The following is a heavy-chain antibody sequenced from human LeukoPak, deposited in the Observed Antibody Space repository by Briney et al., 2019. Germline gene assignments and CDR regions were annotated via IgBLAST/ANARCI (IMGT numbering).Heavy chain of an antibody. J-gene: IGHJ6*02. V-gene: IGHV1-24*01. CDR3: ATDRTVVTPGYYYYYGMDV. Sequence: ASVKVSCKVSGYTLTELSMHWVRQAPGKGLEWMGGFDPEDGETIYAQKFQGRVTMTEDTSTDTAYMELSSLRSEDTAVYYCATDRTVVTPGYYYYYGMDVWGQGTTVTVSS. CDR2: FDPEDGET. D-gene: IGHD4-23*01. CDR1: GYTLTELS.